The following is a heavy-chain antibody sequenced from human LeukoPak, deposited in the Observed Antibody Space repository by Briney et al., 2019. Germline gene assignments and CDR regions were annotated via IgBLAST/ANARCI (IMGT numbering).Heavy chain of an antibody. D-gene: IGHD2-15*01. CDR2: ISAYNGKT. Sequence: ASVKVSCKASGYTFSNYGISWVRQAPGQGLEWMGWISAYNGKTNYKQKLQGRVTMTTDTSTSTAYMELRSLRSGDTAVYYCARDVGEGYCSGGSCSDYWGQGTLVTVSS. V-gene: IGHV1-18*01. J-gene: IGHJ4*02. CDR3: ARDVGEGYCSGGSCSDY. CDR1: GYTFSNYG.